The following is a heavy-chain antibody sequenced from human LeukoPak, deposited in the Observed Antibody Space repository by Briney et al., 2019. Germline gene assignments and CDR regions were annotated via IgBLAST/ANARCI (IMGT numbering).Heavy chain of an antibody. D-gene: IGHD3-3*01. Sequence: PGGSLRLSCAASGFTFSSYSMNWVRQAPGKGLEWVSYISSSSSTIYYADSVKGRFTISRDNAKNSLYLQMNSLRDEDTAVYYCARGEELYYDFWSGYTSSWFDPWGQGTLVTVSS. CDR1: GFTFSSYS. J-gene: IGHJ5*02. CDR2: ISSSSSTI. CDR3: ARGEELYYDFWSGYTSSWFDP. V-gene: IGHV3-48*02.